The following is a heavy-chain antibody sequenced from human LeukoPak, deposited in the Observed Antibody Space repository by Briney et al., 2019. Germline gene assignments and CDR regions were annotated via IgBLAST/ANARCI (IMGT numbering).Heavy chain of an antibody. J-gene: IGHJ4*02. CDR1: GGTFSSYA. CDR3: ARDWRDYGSGSSGFDY. Sequence: SVKVSCKASGGTFSSYAISWVRQAPGQGLEWMGGIIPIFGTANYAQKFQGRVTITADKSTSTAYMELSSLRSEDTAVYYCARDWRDYGSGSSGFDYWGQGTLVTVSS. CDR2: IIPIFGTA. V-gene: IGHV1-69*06. D-gene: IGHD3-10*01.